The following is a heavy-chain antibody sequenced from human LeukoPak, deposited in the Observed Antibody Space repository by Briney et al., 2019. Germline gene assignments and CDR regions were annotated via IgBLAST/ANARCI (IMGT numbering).Heavy chain of an antibody. CDR1: GGSISSSSYY. V-gene: IGHV4-39*07. CDR3: ARVYGRQWLDY. Sequence: PSETLSLTCTVSGGSISSSSYYWGWIRHPPGKGLEWIGSIYYSGSTYYNPSLKSRVTISVDTSKNQFSLKLSSVTAADTAVYYCARVYGRQWLDYWGQGTLVTVSS. D-gene: IGHD6-19*01. CDR2: IYYSGST. J-gene: IGHJ4*02.